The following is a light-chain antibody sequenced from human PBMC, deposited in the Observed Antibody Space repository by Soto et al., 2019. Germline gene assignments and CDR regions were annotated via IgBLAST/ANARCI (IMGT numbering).Light chain of an antibody. Sequence: DIQLTQAPSFLSASVGDRVSITFRASQDISDYLAWYQQRPGKAPKPLIYAASTLQSGVPSRFRGSGSGTEFTLTISSLQPEDFATYSCQQLNSYPLTFRGGTK. CDR3: QQLNSYPLT. CDR1: QDISDY. CDR2: AAS. V-gene: IGKV1-9*01. J-gene: IGKJ4*01.